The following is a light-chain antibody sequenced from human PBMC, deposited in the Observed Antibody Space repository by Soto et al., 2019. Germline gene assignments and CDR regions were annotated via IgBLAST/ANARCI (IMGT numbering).Light chain of an antibody. CDR1: QSISSY. J-gene: IGKJ4*01. CDR2: GAS. V-gene: IGKV1-39*01. Sequence: DLQMTQSPSSLSASVGDRVTITCRASQSISSYLNWYQQKPGKAPKLLIYGASRLQSGVPSRLSGSGSGTDFTLTISSLQPEDFASYYCQQSYSTPLTFGGGTKVEIK. CDR3: QQSYSTPLT.